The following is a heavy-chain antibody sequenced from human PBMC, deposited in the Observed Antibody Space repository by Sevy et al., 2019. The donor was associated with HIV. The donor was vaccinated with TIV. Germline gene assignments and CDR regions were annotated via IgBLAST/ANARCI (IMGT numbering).Heavy chain of an antibody. Sequence: GESLKISCKGSGYSFTSYWIGWVRQMPGKGLEWMGIIYPGDSDTRYSPSFQGQVTISADKSIGTAYLQWSSLKASDTAMYYCARKHYYDSSGYYPNFDYWGQGTLVTVSS. CDR1: GYSFTSYW. J-gene: IGHJ4*02. V-gene: IGHV5-51*01. D-gene: IGHD3-22*01. CDR2: IYPGDSDT. CDR3: ARKHYYDSSGYYPNFDY.